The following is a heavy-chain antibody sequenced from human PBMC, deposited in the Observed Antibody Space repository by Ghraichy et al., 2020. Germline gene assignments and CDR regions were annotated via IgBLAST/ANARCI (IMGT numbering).Heavy chain of an antibody. CDR3: ARGGSRFRELLHIRKGFSFDY. CDR1: GGSFSGYY. CDR2: INHSGST. D-gene: IGHD3-10*01. V-gene: IGHV4-34*01. J-gene: IGHJ4*02. Sequence: ESLNISCAVYGGSFSGYYWSWIRQPPGKGLEWIGEINHSGSTNYNPSLKSRVTISVDTSKNQFSLKLSSVTAADTAVYYCARGGSRFRELLHIRKGFSFDYWGQGTLVTVSS.